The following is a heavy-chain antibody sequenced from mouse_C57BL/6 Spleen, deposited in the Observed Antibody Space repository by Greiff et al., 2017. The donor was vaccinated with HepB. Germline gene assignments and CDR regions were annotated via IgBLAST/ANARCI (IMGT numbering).Heavy chain of an antibody. CDR3: ARYYDYESGYFDY. J-gene: IGHJ2*01. Sequence: VKLMESGAELARPGASVKMSCKASGYTFTSYTMHWVKQRPGQGLEWIGYINPSSGYTKYNQKFKDKATLTADKSSSTAYMQLSSLTSEDSAVYYCARYYDYESGYFDYWGQGTTLTVSS. CDR1: GYTFTSYT. V-gene: IGHV1-4*01. CDR2: INPSSGYT. D-gene: IGHD2-4*01.